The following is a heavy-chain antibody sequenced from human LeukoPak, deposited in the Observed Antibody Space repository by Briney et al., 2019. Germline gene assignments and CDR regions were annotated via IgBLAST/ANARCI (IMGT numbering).Heavy chain of an antibody. Sequence: SQTLSLTCAVSGDSIRSGTDYWSWIRQPAGQGLEWIGRIYTTGITNYNPSLKSRVTISVDTSKNQFSLNLTSVTAADTAVYYCAREFLASRRNWVDPWGQGILVTVSS. CDR1: GDSIRSGTDY. D-gene: IGHD6-6*01. J-gene: IGHJ5*02. V-gene: IGHV4-61*02. CDR3: AREFLASRRNWVDP. CDR2: IYTTGIT.